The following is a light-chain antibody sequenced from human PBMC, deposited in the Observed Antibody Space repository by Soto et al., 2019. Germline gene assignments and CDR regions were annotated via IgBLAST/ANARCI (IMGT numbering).Light chain of an antibody. CDR1: QTINNDY. J-gene: IGKJ2*01. Sequence: EIVLTQSPGTLSLSPGDRATLSCRTSQTINNDYLAWYRQNPGQTPRLLIYGASNRPGGIPDRFSGSGSGTDFTLTISRLEPEDFAVYYCQQYGTSPRTFGQGTKLEIK. V-gene: IGKV3-20*01. CDR2: GAS. CDR3: QQYGTSPRT.